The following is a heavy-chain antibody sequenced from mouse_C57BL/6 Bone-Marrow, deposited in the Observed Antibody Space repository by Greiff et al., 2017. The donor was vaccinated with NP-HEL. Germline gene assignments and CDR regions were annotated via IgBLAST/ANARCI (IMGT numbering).Heavy chain of an antibody. V-gene: IGHV7-3*01. CDR2: IRNKANGYTT. Sequence: EVKLVESGGGLVQPGGSLSLSCAASGFTFTDYYMSWVRQPPGKALEWLGFIRNKANGYTTEYSASVKGRFTISRANSQSILYLQMNALRAEDSATYYCARPLYYYGSSHYGYFDVWGTGTTVTVSS. J-gene: IGHJ1*03. CDR3: ARPLYYYGSSHYGYFDV. D-gene: IGHD1-1*01. CDR1: GFTFTDYY.